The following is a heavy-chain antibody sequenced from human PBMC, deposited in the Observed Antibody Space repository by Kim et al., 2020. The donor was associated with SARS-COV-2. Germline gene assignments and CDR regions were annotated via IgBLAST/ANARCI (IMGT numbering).Heavy chain of an antibody. J-gene: IGHJ4*02. V-gene: IGHV1-18*01. CDR3: ARDRRLSYSSSWGEFDY. CDR1: GYTFTSYG. D-gene: IGHD6-13*01. Sequence: ASVKVSCKASGYTFTSYGISWVRQAPGQGLEWMGWISAYNGNTNYAQKLQGRVTMTTDTSTSTAYMELRSLRSDDTAVYYCARDRRLSYSSSWGEFDYWGQGTLVTVSS. CDR2: ISAYNGNT.